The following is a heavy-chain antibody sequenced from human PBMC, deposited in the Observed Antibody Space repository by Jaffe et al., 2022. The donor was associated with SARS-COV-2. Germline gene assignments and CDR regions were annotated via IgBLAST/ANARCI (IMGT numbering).Heavy chain of an antibody. D-gene: IGHD3-10*01. V-gene: IGHV4-61*02. CDR2: IYTSGST. CDR1: GDTSVSSGSYY. J-gene: IGHJ4*02. CDR3: ARRPRFPTAGDHEFEI. Sequence: HVQLQESGPGLVKPSQTLSLACTVSGDTSVSSGSYYWNWIRQPAGKGLEWIGHIYTSGSTTYNPSLKSRVTISRDTSKNQFSLKLSSVTAADTAVYYCARRPRFPTAGDHEFEIWGQGTLVAVSS.